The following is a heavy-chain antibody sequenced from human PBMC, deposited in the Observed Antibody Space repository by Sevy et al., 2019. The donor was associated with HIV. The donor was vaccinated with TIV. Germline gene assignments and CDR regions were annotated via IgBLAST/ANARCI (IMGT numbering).Heavy chain of an antibody. CDR2: VSYDGADK. Sequence: GGSLRLSCAASGFIFNNYDMYWIRQAPGKGLEWVATVSYDGADKDYADIVKGRFTISRDSSRSMLYLQMSSLRPEDTGVYFCAKDKVDCSGGTCYSGAVSPFESWGQGTLVTVSS. D-gene: IGHD2-15*01. CDR3: AKDKVDCSGGTCYSGAVSPFES. V-gene: IGHV3-30*18. CDR1: GFIFNNYD. J-gene: IGHJ4*02.